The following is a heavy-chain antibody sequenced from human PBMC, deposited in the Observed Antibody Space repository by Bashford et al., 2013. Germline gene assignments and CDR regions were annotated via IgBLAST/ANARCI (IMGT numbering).Heavy chain of an antibody. CDR1: GYTFTSYD. CDR3: ARFRIVVVPAAINYYYGMDV. J-gene: IGHJ6*02. V-gene: IGHV1-8*01. Sequence: ASVKVSCKASGYTFTSYDINWVRQATGQGLEWMGWMNPNSGNTGYAQKFQGRVTMTRNTSISTAYMELSSLRSEDTAVYYCARFRIVVVPAAINYYYGMDVWGQGTTVTVSS. CDR2: MNPNSGNT. D-gene: IGHD2-2*01.